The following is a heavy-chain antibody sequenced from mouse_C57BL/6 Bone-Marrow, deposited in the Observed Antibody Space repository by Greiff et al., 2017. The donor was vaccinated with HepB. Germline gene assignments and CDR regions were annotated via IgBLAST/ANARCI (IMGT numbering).Heavy chain of an antibody. Sequence: VQLQQSGAELVRPGASVKLSCTASGFNIKDYYMHWVKQRPEQGLEWIGWIDPENGDTEYASKFQGKATITADTSSNTAYLQLSSLTSEDTAVYYCTTWGWLLHRFAYWGQGTLVTVSA. CDR3: TTWGWLLHRFAY. D-gene: IGHD2-3*01. CDR1: GFNIKDYY. CDR2: IDPENGDT. V-gene: IGHV14-4*01. J-gene: IGHJ3*01.